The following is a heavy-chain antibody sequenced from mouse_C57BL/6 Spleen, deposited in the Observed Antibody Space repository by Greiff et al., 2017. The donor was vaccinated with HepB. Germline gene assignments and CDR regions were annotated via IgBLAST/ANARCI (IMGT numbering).Heavy chain of an antibody. J-gene: IGHJ4*01. CDR3: ARGNYHDGYYGGYAMDY. CDR1: DSEVFPIAY. V-gene: IGHV15-2*01. Sequence: VQLQQSGSELRSPGSSVKLSCKDFDSEVFPIAYMSWVRQKPGHGFEWIGGILPSIGRTIYGEKFEDKATLDADTLSNTAYLELNSLTSEDSAIYYCARGNYHDGYYGGYAMDYWGQGTSVTVSS. D-gene: IGHD2-3*01. CDR2: ILPSIGRT.